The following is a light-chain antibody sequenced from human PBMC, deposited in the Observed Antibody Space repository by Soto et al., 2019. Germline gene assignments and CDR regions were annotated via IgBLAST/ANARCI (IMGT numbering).Light chain of an antibody. Sequence: EIVLTQSPGTLSLSPGERATLSCRASQSVFNNNLAWYQQKPGQAPRLLMFGASSRATGIPDRFRGLGSGTDFILTIRSLEPEDFAIYHCQQYGGSPRTFGQGTKLEIK. CDR1: QSVFNNN. V-gene: IGKV3-20*01. J-gene: IGKJ2*01. CDR3: QQYGGSPRT. CDR2: GAS.